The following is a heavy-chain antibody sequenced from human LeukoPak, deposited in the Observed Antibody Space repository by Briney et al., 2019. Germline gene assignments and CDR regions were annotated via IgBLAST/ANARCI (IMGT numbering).Heavy chain of an antibody. J-gene: IGHJ6*03. CDR2: MYYSGST. V-gene: IGHV4-39*01. D-gene: IGHD3/OR15-3a*01. Sequence: SETLSLTCTVSGGSISSSTYYWGWIRQPPGKGLEWIGNMYYSGSTYYNPSLKSRVTISVDTSKNQFSLKLSSVTAADTAVYYCARHVYDFWSRYPTFYYMDVWGKGTTVTVSS. CDR1: GGSISSSTYY. CDR3: ARHVYDFWSRYPTFYYMDV.